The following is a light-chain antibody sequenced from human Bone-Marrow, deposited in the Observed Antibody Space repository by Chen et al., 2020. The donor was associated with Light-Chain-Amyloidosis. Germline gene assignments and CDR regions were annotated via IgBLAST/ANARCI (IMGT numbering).Light chain of an antibody. CDR1: QSVLYSSNNKNY. V-gene: IGKV4-1*01. Sequence: DIVMTQSPDSLAVSLGERATINCKSSQSVLYSSNNKNYLGWYQQKPGQSPKVLIYWASTRESGVPDRFSGRGSGTDFTLTISSLQAEDVAIYYCQQYYSTPYTFGQGTKLEIK. J-gene: IGKJ2*01. CDR3: QQYYSTPYT. CDR2: WAS.